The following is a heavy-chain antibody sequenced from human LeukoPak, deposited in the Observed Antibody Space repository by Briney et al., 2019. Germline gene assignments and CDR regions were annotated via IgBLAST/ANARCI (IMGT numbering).Heavy chain of an antibody. V-gene: IGHV1-18*01. CDR1: GYTFTSYG. J-gene: IGHJ3*02. CDR2: ISAYNGNA. Sequence: ASVKVSCKASGYTFTSYGISWVRQAPGQGLEWMGWISAYNGNANYAQKLQGRVTMTTDTSTSTAYMELRSLRSDDTAVYYCARVAHSPYYDSSGYYYAGAFDIWGQGTMVTVSS. D-gene: IGHD3-22*01. CDR3: ARVAHSPYYDSSGYYYAGAFDI.